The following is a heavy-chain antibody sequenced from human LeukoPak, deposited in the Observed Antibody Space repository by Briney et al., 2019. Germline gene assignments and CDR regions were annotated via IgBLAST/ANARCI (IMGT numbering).Heavy chain of an antibody. Sequence: SETLSLTCTVSGASVSGKFWSWIRHSPGNGLEWIGLIYYSGSTKFNPSLKSRVAMSIDTSNNQFSLSLNSVTTADTAVYFCVVGGDWLPEYWGHGTQVIVSS. CDR3: VVGGDWLPEY. CDR2: IYYSGST. CDR1: GASVSGKF. D-gene: IGHD3/OR15-3a*01. J-gene: IGHJ4*01. V-gene: IGHV4-59*02.